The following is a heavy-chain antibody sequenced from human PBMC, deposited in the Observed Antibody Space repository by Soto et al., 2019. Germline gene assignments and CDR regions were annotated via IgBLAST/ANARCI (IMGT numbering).Heavy chain of an antibody. V-gene: IGHV1-18*04. CDR3: ARDPQPFRSIAVLPAAHY. Sequence: QAQLVQSGAEVKKPGASVKVSCKASGYTFSTYGISWVRQAPGQGLAWMGWISAYNGNTNYAQKYQGRGTMTTDTSTTTSYMELGSLRSDDTAVYYCARDPQPFRSIAVLPAAHYWGQGTLVTVSA. CDR1: GYTFSTYG. J-gene: IGHJ4*02. CDR2: ISAYNGNT. D-gene: IGHD2-2*01.